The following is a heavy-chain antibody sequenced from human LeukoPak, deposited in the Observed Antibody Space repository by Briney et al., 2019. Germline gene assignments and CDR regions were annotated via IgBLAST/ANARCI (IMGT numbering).Heavy chain of an antibody. CDR1: GLTVSSTY. V-gene: IGHV3-23*01. Sequence: GGSLRLSCAASGLTVSSTYMSWVRQAPGKGLEWVSSISGSDGSTYYADSVKGRFTLSRDNSKNTVDLHMNSLTAEDTAIYYCAKKYSGSYLSDFDSWGQGTLVTVSS. J-gene: IGHJ4*02. CDR3: AKKYSGSYLSDFDS. D-gene: IGHD1-26*01. CDR2: ISGSDGST.